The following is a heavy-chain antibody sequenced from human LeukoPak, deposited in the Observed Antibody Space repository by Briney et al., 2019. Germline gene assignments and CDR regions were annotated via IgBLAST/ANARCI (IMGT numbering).Heavy chain of an antibody. Sequence: SETLSLTCAVYGGSFSGYYWSWIRQPPGKGLEWIGEINHSGSTNYNPSLKSRVTISVDTSKNQFSLKLSSVTAADTAVYYCAGTRVRAFDIWGQGTMVTVSS. CDR2: INHSGST. J-gene: IGHJ3*02. D-gene: IGHD4/OR15-4a*01. CDR1: GGSFSGYY. CDR3: AGTRVRAFDI. V-gene: IGHV4-34*01.